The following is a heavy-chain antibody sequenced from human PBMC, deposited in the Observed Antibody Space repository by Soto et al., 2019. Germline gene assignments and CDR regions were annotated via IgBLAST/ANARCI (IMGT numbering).Heavy chain of an antibody. CDR3: ITLGPWIRYSAS. CDR2: IKSKTDGATT. V-gene: IGHV3-15*01. CDR1: GLIFTNAW. Sequence: GGSLRLSCAASGLIFTNAWMSWVRQAPGKGLEWVGLIKSKTDGATTDYAAPVKGRFTISRDDSKNTLFLQMNSLKSEDTAVYYCITLGPWIRYSASWGQGTLVTVSS. D-gene: IGHD1-1*01. J-gene: IGHJ4*02.